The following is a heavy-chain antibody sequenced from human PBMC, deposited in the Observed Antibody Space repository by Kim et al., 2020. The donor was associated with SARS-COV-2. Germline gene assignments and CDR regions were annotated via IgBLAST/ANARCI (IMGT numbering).Heavy chain of an antibody. CDR3: ARVLRGEFDP. Sequence: NPTYAQGFTGRFVFSLDTSVSTAYLQISSLKAEDTAVYYCARVLRGEFDPWGQGTLVTVSS. J-gene: IGHJ5*02. CDR2: NP. V-gene: IGHV7-4-1*02. D-gene: IGHD1-26*01.